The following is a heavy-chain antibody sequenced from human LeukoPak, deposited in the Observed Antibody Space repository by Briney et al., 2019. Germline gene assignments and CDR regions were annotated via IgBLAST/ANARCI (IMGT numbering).Heavy chain of an antibody. CDR1: GFTFSSYS. D-gene: IGHD6-6*01. Sequence: GGSLRLSCAASGFTFSSYSMNWVRQAPGKGLEWVSYISSSSSTIYYADSVKGRFTISRDNAKNSLYLQMNSLRAEDTAVYYCARDVAAPRQENWFDPWGQGTLVTASS. V-gene: IGHV3-48*04. CDR3: ARDVAAPRQENWFDP. J-gene: IGHJ5*02. CDR2: ISSSSSTI.